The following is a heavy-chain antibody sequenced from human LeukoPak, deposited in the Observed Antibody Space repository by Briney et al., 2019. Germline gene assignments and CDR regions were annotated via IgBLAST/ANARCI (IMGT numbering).Heavy chain of an antibody. J-gene: IGHJ6*02. Sequence: SQTLSLTCTVSGGSISSGVYCWSWIRQRPGEGLQWIGYICSSGCAYYNASLKSRVSMSTDTSNNQFSLKLNSVTAADTAVYYCARDGGGSLHGMDVWGQGTTVTVSS. V-gene: IGHV4-31*03. CDR3: ARDGGGSLHGMDV. CDR1: GGSISSGVYC. D-gene: IGHD2-15*01. CDR2: ICSSGCA.